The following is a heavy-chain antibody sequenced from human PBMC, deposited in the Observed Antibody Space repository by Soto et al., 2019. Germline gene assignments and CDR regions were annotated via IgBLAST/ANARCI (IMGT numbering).Heavy chain of an antibody. CDR1: GYTFTGYY. V-gene: IGHV1-2*04. J-gene: IGHJ6*02. CDR2: INPNSGGT. Sequence: GASVKVSCKASGYTFTGYYMHWVRQAPGQGLEWMGWINPNSGGTNYAQKFQGWVTMTRDTSISTAYMELSRLRPDDTAVYYCARGGRVGATVSSFYYYYGMDVWGQGTRSPSP. D-gene: IGHD1-26*01. CDR3: ARGGRVGATVSSFYYYYGMDV.